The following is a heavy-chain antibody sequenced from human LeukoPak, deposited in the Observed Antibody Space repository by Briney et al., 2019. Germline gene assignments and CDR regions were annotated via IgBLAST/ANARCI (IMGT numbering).Heavy chain of an antibody. CDR3: ARHTPGYSYGLGTSWFDP. V-gene: IGHV4-38-2*02. Sequence: SETLSLTCTVSGYSISSGYYWGWIRQPPGKGLEWIGSIYYSGSTYYNPSLKSRVTISVDTSKNQFSLKLSSVTAADTAVYYCARHTPGYSYGLGTSWFDPWGQGTLVTVSS. CDR2: IYYSGST. CDR1: GYSISSGYY. D-gene: IGHD5-18*01. J-gene: IGHJ5*02.